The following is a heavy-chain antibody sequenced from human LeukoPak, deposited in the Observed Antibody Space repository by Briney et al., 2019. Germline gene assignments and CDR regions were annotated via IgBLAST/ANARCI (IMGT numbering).Heavy chain of an antibody. V-gene: IGHV3-48*03. CDR3: ARAPLKDYYFSE. CDR2: ISSSGRTI. J-gene: IGHJ4*02. D-gene: IGHD3-10*01. Sequence: PGGSLRLSCVASGFTFSNYEMNWVRQAPGKGLEWVSHISSSGRTIYYSDSVKGRFTISRDNAKNSLFLEMNSLTAEDTAIYYCARAPLKDYYFSEWGQGILVTVSS. CDR1: GFTFSNYE.